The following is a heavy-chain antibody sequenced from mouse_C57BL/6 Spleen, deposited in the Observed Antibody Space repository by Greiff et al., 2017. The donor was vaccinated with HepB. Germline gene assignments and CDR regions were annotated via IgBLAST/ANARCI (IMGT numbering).Heavy chain of an antibody. CDR2: ISYDGSN. J-gene: IGHJ2*01. D-gene: IGHD2-3*01. CDR3: ARDDGYFDD. CDR1: GYSITSGYY. Sequence: EVQLQESGPGLVKPSQSLSLTCSVTGYSITSGYYWNWIRQFPGNKLEWMGYISYDGSNNYNPSLKNRISITPDTSKNQFFLKLNSVTTEDTATYYCARDDGYFDDWGQGTTLTVSS. V-gene: IGHV3-6*01.